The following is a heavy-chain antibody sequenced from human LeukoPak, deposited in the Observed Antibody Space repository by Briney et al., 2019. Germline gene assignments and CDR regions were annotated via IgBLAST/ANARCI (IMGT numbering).Heavy chain of an antibody. V-gene: IGHV3-20*04. D-gene: IGHD1-26*01. CDR3: AGDDGVGATSDY. J-gene: IGHJ4*02. CDR2: INWNGGST. CDR1: GFTFDDYG. Sequence: GGSLRLSCAAYGFTFDDYGMSWVRQAPGKGLEWVSGINWNGGSTGYADSVKGRFTISRDNAKNSLYLQMNSLRAEDTALYYCAGDDGVGATSDYWGQGTLVTVSS.